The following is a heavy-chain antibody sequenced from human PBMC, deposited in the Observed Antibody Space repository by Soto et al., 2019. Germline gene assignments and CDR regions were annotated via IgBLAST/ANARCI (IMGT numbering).Heavy chain of an antibody. D-gene: IGHD6-13*01. CDR3: ARGQGEAAFSWFDP. CDR1: GGSFSGYY. V-gene: IGHV4-34*01. Sequence: SETLSLTCAVYGGSFSGYYWSWIRQPPWKGLEWIGEINHSGSTNYNPSLKSRVTISVDTSKNQFSLKLSSVTAADTAVYYCARGQGEAAFSWFDPWGQGTLVPVSS. CDR2: INHSGST. J-gene: IGHJ5*02.